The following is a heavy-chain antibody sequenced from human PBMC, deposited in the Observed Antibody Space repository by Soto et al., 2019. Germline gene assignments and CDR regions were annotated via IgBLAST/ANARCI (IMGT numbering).Heavy chain of an antibody. CDR2: IIPIFGTA. Sequence: WASVKVSFKASGGTFSSYAISWVRQAPGQGLEWMGGIIPIFGTANYAQKFQGRVTITADESTSTAYMELSSLRAEDTAVYFCAKDPNTDYVGAFEMWGQGTKVTVSS. CDR3: AKDPNTDYVGAFEM. D-gene: IGHD3-10*02. CDR1: GGTFSSYA. V-gene: IGHV1-69*13. J-gene: IGHJ3*02.